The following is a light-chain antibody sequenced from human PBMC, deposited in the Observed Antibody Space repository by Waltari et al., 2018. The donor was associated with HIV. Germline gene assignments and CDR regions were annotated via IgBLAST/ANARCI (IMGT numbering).Light chain of an antibody. J-gene: IGKJ2*01. V-gene: IGKV2-30*01. Sequence: DVVMTQSPLSLPVTLGQPASISCRSSQSLVYRDGNPYLIWFQQRPGQSPRRLIYKVSNRDSGVPDRFSGSGSGTDFTLKISRVEAEDVGVYYCMQGTHWPYTFGQGTKLKI. CDR1: QSLVYRDGNPY. CDR2: KVS. CDR3: MQGTHWPYT.